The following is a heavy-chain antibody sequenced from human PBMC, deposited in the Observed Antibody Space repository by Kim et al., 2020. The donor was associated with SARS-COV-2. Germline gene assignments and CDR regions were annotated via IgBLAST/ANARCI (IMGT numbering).Heavy chain of an antibody. J-gene: IGHJ4*02. V-gene: IGHV3-23*01. CDR3: AKEVSVPAAMLIDY. D-gene: IGHD2-2*01. Sequence: ADSVKGRFTISRDNSKNTLYLQMNSLRAEDTAVYYCAKEVSVPAAMLIDYWGQGTLVTVSS.